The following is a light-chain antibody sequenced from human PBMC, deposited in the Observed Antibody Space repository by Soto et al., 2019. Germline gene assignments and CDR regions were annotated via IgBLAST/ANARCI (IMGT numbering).Light chain of an antibody. J-gene: IGKJ5*01. CDR1: QSVPGSH. CDR2: GAS. V-gene: IGKV3D-20*02. CDR3: QQRSNWPPIT. Sequence: IVLTQSPGTLSFSSGERATLSFRASQSVPGSHLAWYQQKPGQAPRLLIYGASSRATGIPDRFSGGGSGTDFTLTISSLEPEDFAVYYCQQRSNWPPITFGQGTRLEI.